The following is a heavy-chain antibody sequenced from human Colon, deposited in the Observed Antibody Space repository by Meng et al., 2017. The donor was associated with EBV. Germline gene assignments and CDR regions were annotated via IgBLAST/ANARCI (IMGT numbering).Heavy chain of an antibody. Sequence: QVQLQQWGAGLLKPSETLSLTCAVNGGSLSGAYWNWIRQPPGKGLEWIRDITHGANPHYNPSLKHLVTISIDTSKNQLSLMLSSVTASNTAVYYSARSPTDLDSFGQGTLLNVSS. V-gene: IGHV4-34*01. CDR2: ITHGANP. CDR3: ARSPTDLDS. J-gene: IGHJ4*02. CDR1: GGSLSGAY. D-gene: IGHD1-26*01.